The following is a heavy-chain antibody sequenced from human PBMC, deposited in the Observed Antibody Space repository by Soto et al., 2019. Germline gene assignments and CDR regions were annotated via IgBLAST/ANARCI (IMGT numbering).Heavy chain of an antibody. D-gene: IGHD2-15*01. CDR3: ARDGVVVAATHCGMDV. J-gene: IGHJ6*02. Sequence: QVQLVESGGGVVQPGGSLRLSCAASGFTFSMYAIHWVRQAPGKGLEWVAVISYDGINKYYADFVKGRFTISRDNSKNTLYVQMNSLRTDDTAVYYCARDGVVVAATHCGMDVWGQGTTVTVSS. CDR1: GFTFSMYA. CDR2: ISYDGINK. V-gene: IGHV3-30-3*01.